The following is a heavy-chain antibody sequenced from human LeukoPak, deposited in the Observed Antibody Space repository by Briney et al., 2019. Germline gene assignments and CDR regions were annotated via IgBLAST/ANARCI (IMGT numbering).Heavy chain of an antibody. Sequence: SETLSLTCTVSGASISIYYWSWIRQPAGKGLEWIGRIYTSGNTNYNPSLESRVTMSVDTSKNQFSLKLSSVTAADTAVYYCARDRGYSYVDVSGLAYYYYYGMDVWGQGTTVTVSS. CDR1: GASISIYY. CDR3: ARDRGYSYVDVSGLAYYYYYGMDV. J-gene: IGHJ6*02. CDR2: IYTSGNT. V-gene: IGHV4-4*07. D-gene: IGHD5-18*01.